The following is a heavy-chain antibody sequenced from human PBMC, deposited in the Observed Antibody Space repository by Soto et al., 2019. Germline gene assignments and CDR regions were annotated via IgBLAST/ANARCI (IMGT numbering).Heavy chain of an antibody. D-gene: IGHD2-15*01. CDR3: ARDHPPCCGIYYFDY. CDR2: IYSSGSN. CDR1: GGSITNYY. Sequence: QVQLQESGPGLVKPSETLSLTCTVSGGSITNYYWSWIRQPPGKGLEWIGYIYSSGSNNYNPSLTSRVTISADKSKNQVSLKLTSVTAADTAVYYCARDHPPCCGIYYFDYWGQGTLVTVSS. J-gene: IGHJ4*02. V-gene: IGHV4-59*01.